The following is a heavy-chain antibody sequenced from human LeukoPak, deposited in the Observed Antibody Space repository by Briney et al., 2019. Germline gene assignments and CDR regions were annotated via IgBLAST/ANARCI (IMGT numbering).Heavy chain of an antibody. J-gene: IGHJ4*02. Sequence: SETLSLTCTVSGGTISSYYWSWIGQPAGKGLEWIGRIYSSGSTNYNPSLKSRVTMSVDTSKNQFSLKLSSVTAADTAVYYCARGSYDILTGYSYYFDYWGQGTLVTVSS. CDR1: GGTISSYY. CDR3: ARGSYDILTGYSYYFDY. D-gene: IGHD3-9*01. V-gene: IGHV4-4*07. CDR2: IYSSGST.